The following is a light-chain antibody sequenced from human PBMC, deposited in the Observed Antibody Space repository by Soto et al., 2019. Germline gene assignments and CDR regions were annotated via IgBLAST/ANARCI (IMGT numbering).Light chain of an antibody. V-gene: IGLV6-57*02. CDR1: SGNIATNY. J-gene: IGLJ2*01. CDR3: QSYDTSSRVV. CDR2: EDD. Sequence: NFMLTQPHSVSESPGKTVTISCTGSSGNIATNYVQWYQQRPGGAPTTVIYEDDQRPSGVPDRFSGSIDSSSNSASLTISGLQTEDEADYYCQSYDTSSRVVFGGGTKLTVL.